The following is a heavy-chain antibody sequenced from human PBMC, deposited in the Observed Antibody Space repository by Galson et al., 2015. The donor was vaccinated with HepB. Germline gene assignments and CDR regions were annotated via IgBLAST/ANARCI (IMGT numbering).Heavy chain of an antibody. Sequence: SLRLSCAASGFTLSSYGMHWVRQAPGKGLEWVAVIWYDGSNKYYADAVKGRFTISRDNAKNSLYLQMNSLRAEDTAVYYCARVPWVDYGDYTQDYYFDYWGQGTLVTVSS. D-gene: IGHD4-17*01. J-gene: IGHJ4*02. V-gene: IGHV3-33*01. CDR1: GFTLSSYG. CDR3: ARVPWVDYGDYTQDYYFDY. CDR2: IWYDGSNK.